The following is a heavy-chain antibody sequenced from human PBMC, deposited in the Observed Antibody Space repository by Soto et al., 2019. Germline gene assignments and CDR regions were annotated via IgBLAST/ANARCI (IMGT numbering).Heavy chain of an antibody. CDR1: GFIFRNYN. V-gene: IGHV3-64*07. CDR3: ARADYGTFDN. CDR2: ISSNGGST. Sequence: EVQLLESGGGLVQPGGSLRLSCVASGFIFRNYNMHWVRQDPGKGLEYVSGISSNGGSTFYAGSVKGRFSISRDNSKNTLHLQMGSLRPEDTAIYYCARADYGTFDNWGQGTLVAVSS. J-gene: IGHJ4*02. D-gene: IGHD4-17*01.